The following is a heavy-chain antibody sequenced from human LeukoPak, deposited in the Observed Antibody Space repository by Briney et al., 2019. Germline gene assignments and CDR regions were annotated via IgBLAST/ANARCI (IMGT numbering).Heavy chain of an antibody. CDR1: GFILSTYG. CDR2: IWHDGSKK. D-gene: IGHD6-19*01. CDR3: ARLGFGGSGWFFDY. V-gene: IGHV3-33*01. Sequence: GRSLRLSCAASGFILSTYGMHWVRQAPGKGLEWVAYIWHDGSKKYYVDSVKGRFTISRDSSNNTLYLQMNSLRAEDTAVYYCARLGFGGSGWFFDYWGQGTLVTVSS. J-gene: IGHJ4*02.